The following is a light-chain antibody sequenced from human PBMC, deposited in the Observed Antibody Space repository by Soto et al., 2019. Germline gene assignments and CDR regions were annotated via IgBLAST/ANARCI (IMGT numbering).Light chain of an antibody. CDR3: SSYSSRATLAV. V-gene: IGLV2-14*01. CDR1: SSDVGGYNY. Sequence: QSALTQPASVSGSPGQSITISCTGTSSDVGGYNYVSWYQQHPGKAPKLMIYEVSNRPSGVSNRFSGSKSGNTASLTISGLPAEDEADYYCSSYSSRATLAVFGGGTKLTVL. J-gene: IGLJ3*02. CDR2: EVS.